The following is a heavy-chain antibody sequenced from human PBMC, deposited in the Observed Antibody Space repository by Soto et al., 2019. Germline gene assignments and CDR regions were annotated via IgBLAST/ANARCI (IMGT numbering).Heavy chain of an antibody. CDR3: AREGAYFDSWSGYFGPGYFDK. Sequence: QVQLQESGPGLVQPSETLSLTCAVSGGSITSGHWWSWVRQTPGKGLEWIGEIYHGGTTDNNPSLKGRVTMSVDKSKNQFSLKLKSVTAADTAVYYCAREGAYFDSWSGYFGPGYFDKWGQGILVTVSS. J-gene: IGHJ4*02. CDR1: GGSITSGHW. D-gene: IGHD3-3*01. V-gene: IGHV4-4*02. CDR2: IYHGGTT.